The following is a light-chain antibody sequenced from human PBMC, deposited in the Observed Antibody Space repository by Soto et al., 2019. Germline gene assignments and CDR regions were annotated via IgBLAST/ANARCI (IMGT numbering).Light chain of an antibody. CDR1: QSVTGSH. CDR3: QQFGRSPYT. Sequence: EIVLTQSPGTLSLSPGERATLSCRASQSVTGSHLVWYQQKPGQAPRLLIYGASGRATGIPDRFSGSGSGTDFTLTISRLVPEDSAVYYCQQFGRSPYTFGQGTKLEIK. CDR2: GAS. J-gene: IGKJ2*01. V-gene: IGKV3-20*01.